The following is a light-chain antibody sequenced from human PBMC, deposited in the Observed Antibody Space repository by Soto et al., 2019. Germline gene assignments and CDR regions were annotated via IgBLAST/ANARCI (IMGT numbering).Light chain of an antibody. V-gene: IGKV3-20*01. Sequence: EIVMTQSPATLSVSPGERATLSCRASQSVSSNFLAWYQQKPGQAPRLLISGASNRATGIPDRFSGRGSGTDFTPTIDRLEPEDFAVYYCQQYAKLPITFGRGTKVDIK. CDR2: GAS. CDR3: QQYAKLPIT. J-gene: IGKJ3*01. CDR1: QSVSSNF.